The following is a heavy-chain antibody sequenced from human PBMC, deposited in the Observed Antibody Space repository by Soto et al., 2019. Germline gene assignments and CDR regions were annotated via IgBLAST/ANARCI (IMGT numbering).Heavy chain of an antibody. Sequence: QVQLVQSGAEVKKPGASVKVSCKASGYTFTHYYIHWVRQTPGQGLEWMGIINPNGGSTTYAQKFRAGFTMTRDTSTSTVYMELSSLRSEDSAVYYCATSVNSAMAFDYWGQGTLVTVSS. CDR2: INPNGGST. CDR3: ATSVNSAMAFDY. CDR1: GYTFTHYY. D-gene: IGHD5-18*01. J-gene: IGHJ4*02. V-gene: IGHV1-46*01.